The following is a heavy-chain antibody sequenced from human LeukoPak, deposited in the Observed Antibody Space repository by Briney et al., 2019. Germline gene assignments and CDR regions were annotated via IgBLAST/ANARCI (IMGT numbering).Heavy chain of an antibody. D-gene: IGHD4-11*01. J-gene: IGHJ4*02. Sequence: TSETLSLTCSVSGGSISGYYWSWIRQPPGKGLEWIGYIYYTGSTNYNPSLKSRVTMSVDTSKNQFSLKLSSVTAADTAVYYCARAYRTTVTLTYYFDYWGQGTLVTVSS. CDR3: ARAYRTTVTLTYYFDY. CDR2: IYYTGST. V-gene: IGHV4-59*12. CDR1: GGSISGYY.